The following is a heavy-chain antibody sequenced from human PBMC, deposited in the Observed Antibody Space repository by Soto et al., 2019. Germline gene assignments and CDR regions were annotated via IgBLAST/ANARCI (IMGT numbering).Heavy chain of an antibody. D-gene: IGHD2-8*01. Sequence: SETLSLTCAVYGGSFSGYYWSWIRQPPGKGLEWIGEINHSGSTNYNPSLKSRVTISVDTSKNQFSLKLSSVTAADTAVYYCARFFRGSKLGYCTNGVCSSPFDYWGQGTLVTVSS. CDR2: INHSGST. J-gene: IGHJ4*02. CDR3: ARFFRGSKLGYCTNGVCSSPFDY. V-gene: IGHV4-34*01. CDR1: GGSFSGYY.